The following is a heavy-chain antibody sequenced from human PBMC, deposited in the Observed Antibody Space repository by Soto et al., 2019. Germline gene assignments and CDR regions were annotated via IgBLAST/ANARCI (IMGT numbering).Heavy chain of an antibody. CDR2: IYYSGST. Sequence: SETLSLTCTVSGGSISSYYWSWIRQPPGKGLEWIGYIYYSGSTNYNPSLKSRVTISVDTSKNQFSLKLSSVTAADTAVYYCARHGNSDWAGGSSYDAFDIWGQGTIVTVSS. CDR3: ARHGNSDWAGGSSYDAFDI. V-gene: IGHV4-59*08. CDR1: GGSISSYY. J-gene: IGHJ3*02. D-gene: IGHD1-26*01.